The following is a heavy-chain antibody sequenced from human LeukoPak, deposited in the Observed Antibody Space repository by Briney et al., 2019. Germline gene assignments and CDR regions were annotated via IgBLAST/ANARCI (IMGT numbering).Heavy chain of an antibody. CDR2: IRYDGSNK. CDR1: GFTFSSYG. V-gene: IGHV3-30*02. D-gene: IGHD6-25*01. Sequence: GGSLRLSCAASGFTFSSYGMHWVRQAPGKGLEWVAFIRYDGSNKYYADSVKGRFTISRDNAKNSLYLQMNSLRAEDTAVYYCAREGVQAGYYYYYMDVWGKGTTVTVSS. J-gene: IGHJ6*03. CDR3: AREGVQAGYYYYYMDV.